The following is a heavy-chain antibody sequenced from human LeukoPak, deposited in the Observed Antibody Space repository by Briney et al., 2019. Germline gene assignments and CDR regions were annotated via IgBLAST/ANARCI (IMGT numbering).Heavy chain of an antibody. J-gene: IGHJ4*02. Sequence: SETLSLTCTVSGGSISSSSYYWGWIRQPPGKGLEWIGSIYYSGSTYYNPSLKSRVTISVGTSKNQFSLKLSSVTAADTAVYYCASGDSSGYYYTLDYWGQGTLVTVSS. CDR3: ASGDSSGYYYTLDY. D-gene: IGHD3-22*01. CDR1: GGSISSSSYY. V-gene: IGHV4-39*01. CDR2: IYYSGST.